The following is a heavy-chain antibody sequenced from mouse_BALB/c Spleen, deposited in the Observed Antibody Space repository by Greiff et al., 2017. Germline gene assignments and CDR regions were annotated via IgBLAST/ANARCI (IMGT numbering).Heavy chain of an antibody. CDR1: GFSFSDYY. CDR2: ISDCGSYT. D-gene: IGHD2-4*01. V-gene: IGHV5-4*02. J-gene: IGHJ4*01. Sequence: DVKLVESGGGLVKPGGSLKLSCAASGFSFSDYYMHWVRQTPEKRLEWVATISDCGSYTYYPDSVKGRFTISRDNAKNNLYLQMSSLKSEDTAMYYCARSYDYDGEGYYAMDYWGQGTSVTVSS. CDR3: ARSYDYDGEGYYAMDY.